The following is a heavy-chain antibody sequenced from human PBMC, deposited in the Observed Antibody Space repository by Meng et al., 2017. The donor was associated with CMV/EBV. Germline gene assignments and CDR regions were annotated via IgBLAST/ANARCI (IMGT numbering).Heavy chain of an antibody. J-gene: IGHJ1*01. D-gene: IGHD2-21*02. V-gene: IGHV1-69*10. CDR2: IIPILGIA. CDR3: ARELPNAKYVQH. Sequence: CKASGGTFSSYAISWVRQALGQGLEWMGGIIPILGIANYAQKFQGRVTITADKSTSTAYMELSSLRSEDTAVYYCARELPNAKYVQHWGQGTLVTVSS. CDR1: GGTFSSYA.